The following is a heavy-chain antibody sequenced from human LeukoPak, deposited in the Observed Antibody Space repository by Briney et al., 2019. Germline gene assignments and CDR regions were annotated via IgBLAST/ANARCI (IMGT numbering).Heavy chain of an antibody. D-gene: IGHD6-19*01. CDR3: TRHGAGIAVAGTDAFDI. Sequence: GGSLRLSCAASGFTFSGSAMHWVRQASGKGLEWVGRIRSKANSYATAYAASVKGRFTISRDDSKNTAYLQMNSLKTEDTAVYYCTRHGAGIAVAGTDAFDIWGQGTMVTVSS. CDR1: GFTFSGSA. CDR2: IRSKANSYAT. V-gene: IGHV3-73*01. J-gene: IGHJ3*02.